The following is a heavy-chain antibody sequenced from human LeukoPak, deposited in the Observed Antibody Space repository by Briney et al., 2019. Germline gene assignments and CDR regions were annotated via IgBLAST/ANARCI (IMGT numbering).Heavy chain of an antibody. D-gene: IGHD3-10*01. J-gene: IGHJ6*02. V-gene: IGHV1-2*04. CDR1: GYTFTGYY. Sequence: ASVKVSCKASGYTFTGYYMHWVRQAPGQGLEWMGWINPNSGGTNYAQKFQGWVTMTRDTSISTAYMELSRLRSDDTAVYYCARDQPYYYGSGTWALTRTEDSYAMDVWGQGTTITASS. CDR2: INPNSGGT. CDR3: ARDQPYYYGSGTWALTRTEDSYAMDV.